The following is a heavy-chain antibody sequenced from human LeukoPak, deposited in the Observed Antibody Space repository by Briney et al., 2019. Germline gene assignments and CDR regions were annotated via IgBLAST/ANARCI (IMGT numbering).Heavy chain of an antibody. J-gene: IGHJ4*02. CDR2: ISYDGRNK. Sequence: GGSLRLSCAASGFTFSNYGMHWVRQAPGKGLEWVAVISYDGRNKHYPDSVKGRFTISRDISTDTLWLQMDSLRTEDTAVYYCAKGPLRGTAAAIDYWGQGTLVTVSS. CDR1: GFTFSNYG. CDR3: AKGPLRGTAAAIDY. D-gene: IGHD2-2*01. V-gene: IGHV3-30*18.